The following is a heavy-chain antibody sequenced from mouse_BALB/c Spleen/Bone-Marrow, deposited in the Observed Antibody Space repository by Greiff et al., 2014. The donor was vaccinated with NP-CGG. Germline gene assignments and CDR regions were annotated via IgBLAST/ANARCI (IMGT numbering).Heavy chain of an antibody. D-gene: IGHD1-2*01. CDR2: ISYSGTT. V-gene: IGHV3-2*02. CDR1: GYSITSDYA. J-gene: IGHJ3*01. Sequence: EVKLMESGPGLVKPSQSLSLTCSVSGYSITSDYAWNWIRQFPGNKLEWMGYISYSGTTSYNPSLKSRISITRDTSKNQFFLQLNSVTTEDTATYLCARDYSYSWFAYWGQGTLVTVSA. CDR3: ARDYSYSWFAY.